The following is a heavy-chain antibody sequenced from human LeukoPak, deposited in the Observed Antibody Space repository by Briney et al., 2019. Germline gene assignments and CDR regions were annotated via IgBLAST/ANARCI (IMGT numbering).Heavy chain of an antibody. CDR2: IFSSGGT. V-gene: IGHV4-4*07. CDR3: ARTPIYYFDNSGYYN. Sequence: PSETLSLTCAVSGGSINNYYWSWIGQPAGKGLEWIGGIFSSGGTSYNPSLKSRVTMSVDTSKKQFSLRLSSVTAADTAVYYCARTPIYYFDNSGYYNWGQGTLVTVSS. D-gene: IGHD3-22*01. J-gene: IGHJ4*02. CDR1: GGSINNYY.